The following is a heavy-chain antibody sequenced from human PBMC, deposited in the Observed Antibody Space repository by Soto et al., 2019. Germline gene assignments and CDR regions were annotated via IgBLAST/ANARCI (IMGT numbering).Heavy chain of an antibody. CDR1: GFTFSSYS. D-gene: IGHD3-9*01. CDR2: ISSSSSYI. CDR3: ARDIFSSGKWGWVYYYGMDV. V-gene: IGHV3-21*01. Sequence: GGSLRLSCAASGFTFSSYSMNWVRQAPGKGLEWISSISSSSSYIYYADSVKGRFTISRDNAKNSLYLQMNSLRAEDTAVYYCARDIFSSGKWGWVYYYGMDVWGQGTTVTVSS. J-gene: IGHJ6*02.